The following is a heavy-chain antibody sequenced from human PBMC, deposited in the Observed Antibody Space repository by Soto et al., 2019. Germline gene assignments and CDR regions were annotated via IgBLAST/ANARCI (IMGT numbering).Heavy chain of an antibody. CDR3: ARQDYYYGMDV. V-gene: IGHV5-51*01. CDR2: IYPGDSDT. CDR1: GYSFTSYW. Sequence: GESLKISCKGSGYSFTSYWIGWVRQMPGKGLEWMGIIYPGDSDTRYSPSFQGQVTLSVDKSISTAYLHWSSLKASDTAMYYCARQDYYYGMDVWGQGTTVTVSS. J-gene: IGHJ6*02.